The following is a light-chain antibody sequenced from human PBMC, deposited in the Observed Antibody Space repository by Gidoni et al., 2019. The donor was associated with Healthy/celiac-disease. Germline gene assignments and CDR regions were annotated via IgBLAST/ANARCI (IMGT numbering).Light chain of an antibody. V-gene: IGKV3-20*01. CDR1: QSVSSSY. J-gene: IGKJ2*01. CDR2: GAS. Sequence: EIVLTQSPGTLSLSPGERATLSCRASQSVSSSYVAWYQQKPGQAPRLLSYGASSRATGIPDRFSGSGSGTDFTLTISRLEPEDFAVYDCQQYGSSPRYTFGQGTKLEIK. CDR3: QQYGSSPRYT.